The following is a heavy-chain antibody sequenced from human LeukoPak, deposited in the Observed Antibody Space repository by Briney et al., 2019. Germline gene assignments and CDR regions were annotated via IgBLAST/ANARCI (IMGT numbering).Heavy chain of an antibody. D-gene: IGHD1-20*01. Sequence: PGGSLRLSCAASGFTFSNYGMSWVRQAPGKGLEWVSGISGSGDSTFYADSVKGRFTISRDNSKNTLYLQMNSLRAEDTAVYYCAKTIAGTRYYFDYWGQGTLVTVSS. J-gene: IGHJ4*02. V-gene: IGHV3-23*01. CDR2: ISGSGDST. CDR3: AKTIAGTRYYFDY. CDR1: GFTFSNYG.